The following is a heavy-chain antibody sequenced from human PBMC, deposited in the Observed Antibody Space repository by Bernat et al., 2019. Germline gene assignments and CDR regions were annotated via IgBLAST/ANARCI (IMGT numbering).Heavy chain of an antibody. Sequence: EVELVESGGGLVQPGGSLRLSCAASGFNFNIYAMHWVRQAPGKGLEFLSSVLGNGAKPQYASSVKRRFTISRDNSKNTLYLQMGSLRPDDTALYYCARDKDGGYAFDYWGQGTLVTVSS. CDR3: ARDKDGGYAFDY. J-gene: IGHJ4*02. V-gene: IGHV3-64*01. CDR1: GFNFNIYA. CDR2: VLGNGAKP. D-gene: IGHD5-12*01.